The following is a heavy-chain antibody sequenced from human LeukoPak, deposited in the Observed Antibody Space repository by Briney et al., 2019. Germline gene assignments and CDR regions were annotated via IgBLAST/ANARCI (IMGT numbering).Heavy chain of an antibody. J-gene: IGHJ6*03. CDR1: GFTFSDYY. CDR3: ASRHNYGDYYYYYYMDV. V-gene: IGHV3-11*04. Sequence: GGSLRLSCAASGFTFSDYYMSWIRQAPGKGLEGVSYISSSGSTIYYADSVKGRFTISRDNDKNSLYLQMNSLRAEDTAVYYCASRHNYGDYYYYYYMDVWGKGTTVTVSS. CDR2: ISSSGSTI. D-gene: IGHD4-17*01.